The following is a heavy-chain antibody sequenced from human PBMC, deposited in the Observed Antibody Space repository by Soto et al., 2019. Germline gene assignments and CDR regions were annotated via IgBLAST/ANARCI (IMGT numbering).Heavy chain of an antibody. V-gene: IGHV1-18*01. Sequence: ASVKVSCKASGYTFTSYGISWVRQAPGQGLEWMGWISAYNGNTSYAQKLQGRVTMTTDTSTSTAYMELRSLRSDDTAVYYCARGWTTYYDFWSGYYPKFDYWGQGTLVTVSS. CDR3: ARGWTTYYDFWSGYYPKFDY. J-gene: IGHJ4*02. D-gene: IGHD3-3*01. CDR1: GYTFTSYG. CDR2: ISAYNGNT.